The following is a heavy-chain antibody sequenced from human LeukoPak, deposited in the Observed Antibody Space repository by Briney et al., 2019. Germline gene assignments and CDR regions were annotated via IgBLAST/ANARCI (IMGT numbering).Heavy chain of an antibody. J-gene: IGHJ3*02. CDR3: ARDQGTTMTSYAFHI. CDR2: IKQDGSEK. CDR1: GFTFSTYW. V-gene: IGHV3-7*01. D-gene: IGHD4-17*01. Sequence: AGGSLRLSCAGSGFTFSTYWMTWVRQAPGKGLEWVANIKQDGSEKYYVDSVKGRFTISRDNAKNSLYLQMNSLRVDDTAVYYCARDQGTTMTSYAFHIWGQGTSVTVSS.